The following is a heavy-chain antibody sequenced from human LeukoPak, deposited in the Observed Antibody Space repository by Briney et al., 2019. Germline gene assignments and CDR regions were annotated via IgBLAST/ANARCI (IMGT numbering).Heavy chain of an antibody. CDR1: GFTFSSYW. Sequence: GGSLRLSCAASGFTFSSYWMSWVCQAPGKGLEWVANIKQDGSEKYYVDSVKGRFTISRDNAKNSLYLQMNSLRAEDTAVYYCARDGVDTAMVDLFDYWGQGTLVTVSS. J-gene: IGHJ4*02. CDR2: IKQDGSEK. CDR3: ARDGVDTAMVDLFDY. D-gene: IGHD5-18*01. V-gene: IGHV3-7*01.